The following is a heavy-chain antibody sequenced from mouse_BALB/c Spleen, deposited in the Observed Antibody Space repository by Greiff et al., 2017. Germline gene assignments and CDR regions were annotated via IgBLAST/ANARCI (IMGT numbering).Heavy chain of an antibody. D-gene: IGHD2-4*01. CDR2: IWGDGST. V-gene: IGHV2-6-7*01. CDR1: GFSLTGYG. CDR3: ARADYNCAMDY. Sequence: VKLMESGPGLVAPSQSLSITCTVSGFSLTGYGVNWVRQPPGKGLEWLGMIWGDGSTDYNSALKSRLSINKDNSKSQVFLKRNSLQTDDTARYYCARADYNCAMDYWGQGTSVTVSS. J-gene: IGHJ4*01.